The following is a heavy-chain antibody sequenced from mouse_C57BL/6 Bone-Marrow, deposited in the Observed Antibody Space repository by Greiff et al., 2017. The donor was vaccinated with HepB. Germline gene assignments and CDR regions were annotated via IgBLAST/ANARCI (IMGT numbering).Heavy chain of an antibody. CDR3: ARSLSYFDY. Sequence: VKLQQSGPELVKPGASVKISCKASGYAFSSSWMNWVKQRPGKGLEWIGRIYPGDGDTNYNGKFKGKATLTADKSSSTAYMQLSSLTSEDSAVYFCARSLSYFDYWGQGTTLTVSS. V-gene: IGHV1-82*01. J-gene: IGHJ2*01. CDR1: GYAFSSSW. CDR2: IYPGDGDT.